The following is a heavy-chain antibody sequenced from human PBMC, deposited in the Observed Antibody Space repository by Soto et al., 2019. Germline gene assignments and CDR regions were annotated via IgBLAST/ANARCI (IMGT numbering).Heavy chain of an antibody. D-gene: IGHD2-15*01. V-gene: IGHV1-18*01. J-gene: IGHJ4*02. CDR1: GYTFTSYG. CDR3: ARVEYCSGGSCYSGVSY. CDR2: ISAYNGNT. Sequence: ASVKVSCKASGYTFTSYGISWVRQAPGQGLEWMGWISAYNGNTNYAQELQGRVTMTTDTSTSTAYMELRSLRSDDTAVYYCARVEYCSGGSCYSGVSYWGQGTLVTVSS.